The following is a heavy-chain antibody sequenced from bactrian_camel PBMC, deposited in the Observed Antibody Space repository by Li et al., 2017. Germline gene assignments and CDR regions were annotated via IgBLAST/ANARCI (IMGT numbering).Heavy chain of an antibody. CDR3: ASQADYNEYADFGY. D-gene: IGHD2*01. V-gene: IGHV3S40*01. Sequence: QLVESGGGSVQAGGSLRLSCVASGFAYDSYAMGWFRQAPGKGLEWVSSISRSSDITQYADSVRGRFTISRDNAKNTVYLQMNSLKTEDTAVYYCASQADYNEYADFGYWGQGTQVTVS. CDR2: ISRSSDIT. J-gene: IGHJ6*01. CDR1: GFAYDSYA.